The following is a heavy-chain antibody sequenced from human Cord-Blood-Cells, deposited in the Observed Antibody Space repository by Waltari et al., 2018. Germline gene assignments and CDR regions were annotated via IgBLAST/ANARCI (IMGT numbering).Heavy chain of an antibody. CDR3: AIGSYLASLAEYFQH. V-gene: IGHV1-8*01. CDR1: SYD. J-gene: IGHJ1*01. D-gene: IGHD1-26*01. Sequence: SYDINWVRQATGQGLEWMGWMNPNSGNTGYAQKFQGRVTMTRNTSISTAYMELSSLRSEDTAVYYCAIGSYLASLAEYFQHWGQGTLVTVSS. CDR2: MNPNSGNT.